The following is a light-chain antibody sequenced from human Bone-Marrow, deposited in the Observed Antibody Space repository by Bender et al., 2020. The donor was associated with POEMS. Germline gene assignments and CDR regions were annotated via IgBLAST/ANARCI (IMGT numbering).Light chain of an antibody. J-gene: IGLJ3*02. V-gene: IGLV2-11*01. CDR2: DVT. CDR1: SSDVGGHNY. CDR3: CSYRGSSTWV. Sequence: QSALTQPPSASGSLGQSVTISCTGTSSDVGGHNYVSWYQQHPGKAPKLIIYDVTKRPSGVPDRFSGSKSDNTASLTISGLQAEDEADYYCCSYRGSSTWVFGGGTKLTVL.